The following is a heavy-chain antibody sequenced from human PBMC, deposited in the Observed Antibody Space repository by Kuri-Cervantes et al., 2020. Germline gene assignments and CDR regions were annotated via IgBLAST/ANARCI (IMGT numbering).Heavy chain of an antibody. CDR2: IWYDGSNK. D-gene: IGHD6-19*01. V-gene: IGHV3-33*01. CDR1: GFTFSNHG. Sequence: GESLKISCAASGFTFSNHGMHWVRQAPGKGLEWVAVIWYDGSNKYYTDSVKGRFTISRDNAKNSLSLQMNSLRAEDTAVYYCARDLEDDSSGWYPIKLGAFDIWGQGTMVTVSS. CDR3: ARDLEDDSSGWYPIKLGAFDI. J-gene: IGHJ3*02.